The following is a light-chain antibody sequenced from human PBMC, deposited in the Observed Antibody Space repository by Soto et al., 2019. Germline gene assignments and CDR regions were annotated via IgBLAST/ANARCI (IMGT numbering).Light chain of an antibody. CDR3: QLYGSSPPSYT. Sequence: EIVLTQSPGTLYLSPGERATLSCRASQSVSSNYLAWYQQKRGQAPRLLIYAASARATGIPDRFSGSGSGTDFTLTISRLKPEDFEVYFCQLYGSSPPSYTFGQGTKLEIK. CDR2: AAS. CDR1: QSVSSNY. J-gene: IGKJ2*01. V-gene: IGKV3-20*01.